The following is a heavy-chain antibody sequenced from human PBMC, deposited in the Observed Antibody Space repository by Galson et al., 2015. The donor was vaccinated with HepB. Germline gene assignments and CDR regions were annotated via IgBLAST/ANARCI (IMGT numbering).Heavy chain of an antibody. J-gene: IGHJ4*02. V-gene: IGHV3-23*01. CDR1: GFTFSSYA. Sequence: SLRLSCAASGFTFSSYAMIWVRQAPGKGLEWVSSISGSGDDTYYADFVKGRFTISRDNSKNTIYLQMNSLRAEDTAVYYCAREGGLRWYHEVDNWGQGTLVTVSS. D-gene: IGHD4-23*01. CDR3: AREGGLRWYHEVDN. CDR2: ISGSGDDT.